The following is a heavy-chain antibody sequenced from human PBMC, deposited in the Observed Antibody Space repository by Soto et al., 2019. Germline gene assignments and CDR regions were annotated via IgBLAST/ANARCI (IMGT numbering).Heavy chain of an antibody. J-gene: IGHJ4*02. CDR3: AKDSSHWCPRGYFVY. CDR2: LSWNSGSI. D-gene: IGHD2-8*02. Sequence: GGSLRLSCAASGFTFDDYAMPWVRHAPGKGLEWVSGLSWNSGSIGYADSVKGRFTISRDNAKNSLYLQMNSLRAEDTALYYCAKDSSHWCPRGYFVYLCQGALVAVSS. CDR1: GFTFDDYA. V-gene: IGHV3-9*01.